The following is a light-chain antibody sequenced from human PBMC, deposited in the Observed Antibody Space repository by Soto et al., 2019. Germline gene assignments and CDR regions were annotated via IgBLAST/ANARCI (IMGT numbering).Light chain of an antibody. Sequence: QSALTQPPSASGSPGQSVTISCTGTSSDVGGYNYVSWYQQHPGKAPKLMIFEVTKRPSGVPDRFSGSKSGNTASLTVSGLQAEDEADYYCSSYAGGNIVFGTGTKLTVL. CDR1: SSDVGGYNY. CDR2: EVT. V-gene: IGLV2-8*01. CDR3: SSYAGGNIV. J-gene: IGLJ1*01.